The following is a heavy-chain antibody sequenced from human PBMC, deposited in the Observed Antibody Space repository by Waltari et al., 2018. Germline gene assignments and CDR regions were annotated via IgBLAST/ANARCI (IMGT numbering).Heavy chain of an antibody. V-gene: IGHV4-38-2*02. Sequence: QVQLQESGPGLVKPSETLSLTCSVSGYSISNGYYWAWIRQPPGKGLEWIGSIYHSGGPFSNLCLKSRGTISVDTSKNQFSRKLSAVTAADRAVYFCARLGGTYFPFDYWGQGALVTVSS. CDR1: GYSISNGYY. CDR3: ARLGGTYFPFDY. J-gene: IGHJ4*02. D-gene: IGHD1-26*01. CDR2: IYHSGGP.